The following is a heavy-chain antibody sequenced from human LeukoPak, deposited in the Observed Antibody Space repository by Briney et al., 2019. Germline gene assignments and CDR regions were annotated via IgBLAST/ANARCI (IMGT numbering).Heavy chain of an antibody. CDR3: ANDLWNGSMDV. Sequence: GGSLRLSCAASEFSFSSYAMSWVRQAPGKGPEWVSTITSNSETTHYADSVKGRFTIFRDNSKNTLYLQMNSLRAEDTAVYYCANDLWNGSMDVWGKGTTVTVAS. CDR2: ITSNSETT. V-gene: IGHV3-23*01. J-gene: IGHJ6*03. CDR1: EFSFSSYA. D-gene: IGHD2-15*01.